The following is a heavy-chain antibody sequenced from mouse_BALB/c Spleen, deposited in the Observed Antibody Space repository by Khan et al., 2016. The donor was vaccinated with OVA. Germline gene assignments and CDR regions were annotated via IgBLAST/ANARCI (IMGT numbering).Heavy chain of an antibody. CDR1: GYTFSTYW. CDR3: ARDRIDY. Sequence: QVQLQQSGAELAKPGASVKMSCKASGYTFSTYWIHWVKQRPGQGLEWIGYINPSSGYTYYNKRFNDKATLTADKSSSTAYMQLSSLTSEDSAVYYCARDRIDYWGQGTTLTLSS. J-gene: IGHJ2*01. CDR2: INPSSGYT. V-gene: IGHV1-7*01.